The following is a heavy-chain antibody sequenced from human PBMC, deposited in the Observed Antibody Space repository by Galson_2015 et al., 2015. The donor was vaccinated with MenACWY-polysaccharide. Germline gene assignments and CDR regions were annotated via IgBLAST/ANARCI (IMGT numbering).Heavy chain of an antibody. CDR2: IRQDGSEM. V-gene: IGHV3-7*01. D-gene: IGHD1-26*01. CDR3: ARDKAVGATHFDY. Sequence: SLRLSCAASGFIFNNYWMSWVRQAPGKEPEWVANIRQDGSEMYYVDSVKGRFTISRDNAKDSLFLQMNSLRAEDTAVYYCARDKAVGATHFDYWGRGTLVTVSS. J-gene: IGHJ4*02. CDR1: GFIFNNYW.